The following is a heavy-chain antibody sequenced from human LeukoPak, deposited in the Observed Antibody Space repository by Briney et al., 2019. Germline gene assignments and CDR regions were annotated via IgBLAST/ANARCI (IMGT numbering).Heavy chain of an antibody. D-gene: IGHD2-8*02. CDR3: ARDRRYCTGGTCYLDPYFDY. V-gene: IGHV4-59*13. J-gene: IGHJ4*02. CDR2: IYYKGDT. Sequence: SETLSLTCTVSGASISDYFWSWFRQSPGKGLEWIGYIYYKGDTNYNPSLTSRVTISMNTSKNQFSLKLKSVTSADTAVYYCARDRRYCTGGTCYLDPYFDYWGQGTLVTVSS. CDR1: GASISDYF.